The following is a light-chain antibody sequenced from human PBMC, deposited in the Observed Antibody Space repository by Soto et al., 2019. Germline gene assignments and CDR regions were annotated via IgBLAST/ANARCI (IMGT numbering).Light chain of an antibody. Sequence: EIVLTQSPATLSLSPGQRATLSCRASQSVSTYLAWYQQKPGQAPRLLIYDASNRATGVPARFSGWGSGTDFTLTISRLEPEDFVLYYCQQYSTLPHTFGQGTKLEV. J-gene: IGKJ2*01. V-gene: IGKV3-11*01. CDR3: QQYSTLPHT. CDR2: DAS. CDR1: QSVSTY.